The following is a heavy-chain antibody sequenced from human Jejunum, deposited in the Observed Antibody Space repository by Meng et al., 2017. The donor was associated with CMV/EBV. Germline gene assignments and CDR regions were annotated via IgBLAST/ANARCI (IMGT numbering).Heavy chain of an antibody. CDR2: ITHAGVT. D-gene: IGHD3-10*01. V-gene: IGHV4-34*01. J-gene: IGHJ5*02. Sequence: VHGGSFSGYYWSWLRQAPGKGLEWIGEITHAGVTNYNPSLKSRLTMSVDTSDNQFSLRLTSVTAADTALYYCARSYGSGSSRFDPWGQGTLVTVSS. CDR1: GGSFSGYY. CDR3: ARSYGSGSSRFDP.